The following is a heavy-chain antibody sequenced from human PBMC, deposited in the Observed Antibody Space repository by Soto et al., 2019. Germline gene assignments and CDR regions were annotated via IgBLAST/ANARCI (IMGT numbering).Heavy chain of an antibody. V-gene: IGHV3-23*01. CDR2: ISGSGDGT. J-gene: IGHJ6*02. Sequence: GGSLRLSCAASGFTFSSFALSWVRQAPGKGLEWVSAISGSGDGTDYADSVKGRFTISRDNSKNTLYLQMNSLRAEDTAVYYCARDKAAATLYGMDVWGQGTTVTVSS. CDR3: ARDKAAATLYGMDV. D-gene: IGHD2-2*01. CDR1: GFTFSSFA.